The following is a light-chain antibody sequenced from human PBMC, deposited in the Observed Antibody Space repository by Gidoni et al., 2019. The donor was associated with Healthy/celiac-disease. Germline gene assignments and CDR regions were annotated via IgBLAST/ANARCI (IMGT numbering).Light chain of an antibody. Sequence: SYELTQPPSVSVSPGQTARITCSADVLPKQYAYWYQQKPGQAPVLVIYKDSERPSGIPERFSGSSSGTTVTLTISGVQAEDEADYYCQSADSSGTWVFGGWTKLTVL. CDR3: QSADSSGTWV. CDR1: VLPKQY. CDR2: KDS. V-gene: IGLV3-25*03. J-gene: IGLJ3*02.